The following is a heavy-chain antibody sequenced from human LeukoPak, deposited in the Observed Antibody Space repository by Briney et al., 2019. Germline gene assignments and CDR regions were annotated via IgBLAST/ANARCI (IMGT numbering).Heavy chain of an antibody. CDR2: IYYTGST. Sequence: KPSETLSLTCAVYGGSFSSYYWSWIRQPPGKGLEWIGYIYYTGSTNYNPSLKSRVSLSLDTSKNHFSLKQNYVNTAEPARYYRARGGTGTTPTDYWGQGTLVTVSS. CDR1: GGSFSSYY. D-gene: IGHD1-7*01. V-gene: IGHV4-59*12. J-gene: IGHJ4*02. CDR3: ARGGTGTTPTDY.